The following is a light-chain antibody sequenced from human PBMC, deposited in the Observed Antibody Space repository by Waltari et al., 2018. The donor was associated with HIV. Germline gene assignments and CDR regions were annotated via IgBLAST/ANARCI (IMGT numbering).Light chain of an antibody. V-gene: IGLV1-40*01. Sequence: QSVLTQPPSVSGAPGPRVTISCTGSSSHLGAGYTVSWYRQLPGTAPKLLIYGKTKRPSGVPDRFSGSKSGTSASLAITGLQTGDEADYYCQTYDTSLSVYVFGTGTKVTVL. CDR2: GKT. CDR3: QTYDTSLSVYV. CDR1: SSHLGAGYT. J-gene: IGLJ1*01.